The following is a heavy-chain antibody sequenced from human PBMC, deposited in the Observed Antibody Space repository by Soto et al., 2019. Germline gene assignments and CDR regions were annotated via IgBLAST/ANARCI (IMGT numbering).Heavy chain of an antibody. D-gene: IGHD1-26*01. J-gene: IGHJ4*02. V-gene: IGHV3-21*01. Sequence: GGSLRLSCAASGFTFSSYSMNWVRQTPGKGLEWVSSISTSSNYIYYADSVKGRFTISRDDAKNSLYLQMNSLRAEDTAVYYCARDREGSGIDYWGQGTLVTVSS. CDR1: GFTFSSYS. CDR3: ARDREGSGIDY. CDR2: ISTSSNYI.